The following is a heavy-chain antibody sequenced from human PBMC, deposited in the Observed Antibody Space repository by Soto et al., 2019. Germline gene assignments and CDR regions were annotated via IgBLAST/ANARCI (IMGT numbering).Heavy chain of an antibody. CDR1: GGSISSGGYY. D-gene: IGHD3-3*01. J-gene: IGHJ3*02. V-gene: IGHV4-31*03. CDR3: AATKRFLEWLSTLAAFDI. CDR2: IYYSGST. Sequence: SETLSLTCTVSGGSISSGGYYWSWIRQHPGKGLEWIGYIYYSGSTYYNPSLKSRVTISVDTSKNQFSLKLSSVTAADTAVYYCAATKRFLEWLSTLAAFDIWGQGTMVT.